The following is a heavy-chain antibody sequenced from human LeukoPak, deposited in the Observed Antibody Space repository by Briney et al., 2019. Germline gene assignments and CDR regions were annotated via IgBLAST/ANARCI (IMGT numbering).Heavy chain of an antibody. CDR1: GGSISSYY. CDR3: ARANYYDSSGYYYYYYMDV. J-gene: IGHJ6*03. CDR2: IYYSGST. Sequence: PSETLSLTCTVSGGSISSYYWSWIRQPPGKGLEWIGYIYYSGSTNYNPSLKSRVTISVDTSKNQFSLKLSSVTAADTAVYYCARANYYDSSGYYYYYYMDVWGKGTTVTISS. V-gene: IGHV4-59*08. D-gene: IGHD3-22*01.